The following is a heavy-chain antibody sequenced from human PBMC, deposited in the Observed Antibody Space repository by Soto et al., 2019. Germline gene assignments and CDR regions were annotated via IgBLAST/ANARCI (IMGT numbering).Heavy chain of an antibody. D-gene: IGHD5-18*01. Sequence: QVQLQESGPGLVKPSGTLSLTCAVSGGSISSSNWWSWVRQPPGKGLEWIGEIYHSGSTNYNPSLKSRGTRAVDKSKNQVSLKLSSGTAADAAVYYCAGWIQLQQYYYYGMDVWGQGTTVTVSS. CDR2: IYHSGST. J-gene: IGHJ6*02. CDR3: AGWIQLQQYYYYGMDV. V-gene: IGHV4-4*02. CDR1: GGSISSSNW.